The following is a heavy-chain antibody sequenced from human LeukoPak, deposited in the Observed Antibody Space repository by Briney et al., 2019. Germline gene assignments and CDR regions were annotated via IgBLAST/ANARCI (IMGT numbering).Heavy chain of an antibody. V-gene: IGHV3-48*02. CDR2: ISSSSTI. CDR3: ARGLTVTLALYY. J-gene: IGHJ4*02. D-gene: IGHD4-17*01. Sequence: SGGSLRLSCAASGFTFSSYSMNWVRQAPGKGLEWVSYISSSSTIYYADSVKGRFTISRDNAKNSLYLQMNSLRDEDTAVYYCARGLTVTLALYYWGQGTLVTVSS. CDR1: GFTFSSYS.